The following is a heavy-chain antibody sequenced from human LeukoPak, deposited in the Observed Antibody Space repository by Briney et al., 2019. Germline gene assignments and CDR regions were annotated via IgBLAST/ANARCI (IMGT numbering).Heavy chain of an antibody. Sequence: PSQTLSLTCTVSGGSISSGDYYWSWIRQPPGKGLEWMGYIYYSGSTYYNPSLKSRVTISVDTSKNQFSLKLSSVTAADTAVYYCGRLWGDYYDSSGYSPDYRGQRTLVTVSS. CDR3: GRLWGDYYDSSGYSPDY. D-gene: IGHD3-22*01. CDR2: IYYSGST. CDR1: GGSISSGDYY. J-gene: IGHJ4*02. V-gene: IGHV4-30-4*08.